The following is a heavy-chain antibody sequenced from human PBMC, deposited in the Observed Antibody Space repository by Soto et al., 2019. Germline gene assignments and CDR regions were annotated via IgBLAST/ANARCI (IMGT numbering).Heavy chain of an antibody. CDR3: ARERGIAAAGTADRSFDP. D-gene: IGHD6-13*01. V-gene: IGHV1-2*02. CDR1: GYTFTGYY. Sequence: ASVKVSCKASGYTFTGYYMHWVRQAPGQGLEWMGWINPNSGGTNYAQKFQGRVTMTRDTSISTAYMELSRLRSDDTAVYYCARERGIAAAGTADRSFDPWGQGTMVTVYS. J-gene: IGHJ5*02. CDR2: INPNSGGT.